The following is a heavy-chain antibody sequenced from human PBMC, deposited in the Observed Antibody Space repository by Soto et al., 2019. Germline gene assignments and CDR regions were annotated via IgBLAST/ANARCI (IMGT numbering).Heavy chain of an antibody. CDR1: GGSISSFY. D-gene: IGHD4-17*01. CDR2: IYYSGST. V-gene: IGHV4-59*01. CDR3: ARGHYGDAAFDY. Sequence: SETLSLTCPFSGGSISSFYWGWIRQPPGEGLEGIGYIYYSGSTNYNPSLKSRVTISVDTSKNQFSLKPSSVTAADTAVYYGARGHYGDAAFDYWGQGTVVTVPQ. J-gene: IGHJ4*02.